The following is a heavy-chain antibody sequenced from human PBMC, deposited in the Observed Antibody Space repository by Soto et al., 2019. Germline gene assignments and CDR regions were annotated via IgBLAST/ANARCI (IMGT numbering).Heavy chain of an antibody. Sequence: VKVSCKASGYTFTSYGISWVRQAPGQGLEWMGRIIPILGIANYAQKFQGRVTITADKSTSTAYMELSSLRSEDTAVYYCARDSAVITSSHNWFDPWGQGTLVTVSS. J-gene: IGHJ5*02. CDR1: GYTFTSYG. D-gene: IGHD4-17*01. CDR2: IIPILGIA. CDR3: ARDSAVITSSHNWFDP. V-gene: IGHV1-69*10.